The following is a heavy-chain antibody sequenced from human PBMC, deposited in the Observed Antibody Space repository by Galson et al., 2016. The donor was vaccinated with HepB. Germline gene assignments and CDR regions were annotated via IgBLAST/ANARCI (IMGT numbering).Heavy chain of an antibody. CDR1: GFIFSDYW. CDR3: ARDRWRGTSDGGA. Sequence: SLRLSCAASGFIFSDYWLSWVRQAPGKGLEWVANMKQDGSEIYYVDSVKGRFTISRDNGKNSVFLQMNSLRAEDTAVYYCARDRWRGTSDGGAGGRGTQGTVSS. J-gene: IGHJ1*01. CDR2: MKQDGSEI. D-gene: IGHD2-2*01. V-gene: IGHV3-7*03.